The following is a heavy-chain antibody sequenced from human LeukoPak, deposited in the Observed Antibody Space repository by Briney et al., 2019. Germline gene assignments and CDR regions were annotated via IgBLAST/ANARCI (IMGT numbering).Heavy chain of an antibody. V-gene: IGHV4-59*08. Sequence: ASETLSLTCTVSGGSISTYYWSWIRQPPGKGLEWIGYIYYSGSTNYNPSLKSRVTISVDTSKNQLSLKETSVTVADTAIYYCARRADYRTFDYWGQGTLVTVSS. CDR2: IYYSGST. CDR1: GGSISTYY. CDR3: ARRADYRTFDY. D-gene: IGHD4-11*01. J-gene: IGHJ4*02.